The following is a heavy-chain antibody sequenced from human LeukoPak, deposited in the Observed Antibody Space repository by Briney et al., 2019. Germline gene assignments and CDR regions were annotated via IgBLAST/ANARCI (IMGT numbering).Heavy chain of an antibody. D-gene: IGHD5-12*01. V-gene: IGHV1-18*04. J-gene: IGHJ5*02. CDR3: ARGGGRWLQLWETYNWFDP. CDR2: ISAYNGNT. Sequence: ASVKVSCKASGYTFTGYYMHWVRQAPGQGLEWMGWISAYNGNTNYAQKLQGRVTMTTDTSTSTAYMELRSLRSDDTAVYYCARGGGRWLQLWETYNWFDPWGQGTLVTVSS. CDR1: GYTFTGYY.